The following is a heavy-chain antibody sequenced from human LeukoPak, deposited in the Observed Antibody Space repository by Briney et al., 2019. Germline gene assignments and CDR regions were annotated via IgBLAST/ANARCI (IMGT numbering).Heavy chain of an antibody. CDR2: INHSGST. V-gene: IGHV4-34*01. D-gene: IGHD3-10*01. Sequence: PSETLSLTCAVYGGSFSGYYWSWIRQPPGKGLEWIGEINHSGSTNYNPSLKSRVTISVDTSKNQFSLKLSSVTAADTAVYYCARDSYGSGKDYYYGMDVWGQGTTVTVSS. CDR1: GGSFSGYY. CDR3: ARDSYGSGKDYYYGMDV. J-gene: IGHJ6*02.